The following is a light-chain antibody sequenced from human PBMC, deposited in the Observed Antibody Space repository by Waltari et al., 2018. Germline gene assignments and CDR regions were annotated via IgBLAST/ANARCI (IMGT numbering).Light chain of an antibody. CDR3: QQRSDWPPKYT. CDR2: ATS. V-gene: IGKV3-11*01. Sequence: EVVLTQSPTTLSLSPGERATLSCRASQSFSSYFAWYQQKPGQAPRLLISATSNRATGIPARFSGSGSGTDFTLTISSLEPEDFAIYYCQQRSDWPPKYTFGQGTKLEIK. J-gene: IGKJ2*01. CDR1: QSFSSY.